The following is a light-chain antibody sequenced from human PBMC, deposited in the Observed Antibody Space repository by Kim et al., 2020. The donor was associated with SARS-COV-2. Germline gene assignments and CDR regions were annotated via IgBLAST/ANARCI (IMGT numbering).Light chain of an antibody. J-gene: IGLJ3*02. CDR1: SSDVGGYNY. CDR2: EVS. V-gene: IGLV2-8*01. Sequence: LTQPPSASGSPGQSVTISCTGTSSDVGGYNYVSWYQQHPGKVPKLMIFEVSKRPSGVPDRFSGSKSGNTASLTVSGLQAEDEADYYCSSYAGSNNLVFGGGTKLTVL. CDR3: SSYAGSNNLV.